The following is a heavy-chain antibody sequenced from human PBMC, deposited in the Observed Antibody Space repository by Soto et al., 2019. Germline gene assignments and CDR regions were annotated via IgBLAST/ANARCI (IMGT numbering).Heavy chain of an antibody. CDR3: ARCPKVTTFNYFDY. Sequence: SVKVSCKAAGGSFSSYAIVWVRQAPGQGLEWMGGIIPIFGTANYAQKFQGRVTITADESTSTAYMELSSLRSEDTAVYYCARCPKVTTFNYFDYWGQGTLVTVSS. D-gene: IGHD4-17*01. CDR1: GGSFSSYA. CDR2: IIPIFGTA. V-gene: IGHV1-69*01. J-gene: IGHJ4*02.